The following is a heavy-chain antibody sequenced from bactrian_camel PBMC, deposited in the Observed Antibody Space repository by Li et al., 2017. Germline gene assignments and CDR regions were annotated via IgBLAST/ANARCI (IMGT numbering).Heavy chain of an antibody. D-gene: IGHD4*01. V-gene: IGHV3S40*01. CDR1: GSTYSSNC. J-gene: IGHJ4*01. CDR3: ATDQCGRDAPNYTDFDSPY. Sequence: VQLVVSGGGSVQAGGSLRLSCVVSGSTYSSNCMGWFRQVPGKEREGVAGLYTSGGGATYYDDSAKGRFTISQANDKSNLYLQMNSLEPDDTAMYYCATDQCGRDAPNYTDFDSPYWGLGTQVTVS. CDR2: LYTSGGGAT.